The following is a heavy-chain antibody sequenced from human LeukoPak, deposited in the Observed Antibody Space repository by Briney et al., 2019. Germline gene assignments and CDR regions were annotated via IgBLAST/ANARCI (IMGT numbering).Heavy chain of an antibody. V-gene: IGHV3-30-3*01. J-gene: IGHJ4*02. D-gene: IGHD5-18*01. CDR1: GFTFSSCA. CDR2: ISYDGSNK. CDR3: AREDGVQLWLPDY. Sequence: PGRSLRLSCAASGFTFSSCAMHRVRQAPGKGLEWVAVISYDGSNKYYADSVKGRFTISRDNSKNTLYLQMNSLRAEDTAVYYCAREDGVQLWLPDYWGQGTLVTVSS.